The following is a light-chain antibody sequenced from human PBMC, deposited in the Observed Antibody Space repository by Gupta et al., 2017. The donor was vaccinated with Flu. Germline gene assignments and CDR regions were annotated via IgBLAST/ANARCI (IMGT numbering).Light chain of an antibody. V-gene: IGLV6-57*01. CDR3: QSYGHHNSDV. Sequence: NFILTQPHSVSESPGKTVTISCTRSSGSIASTYVQWYQQRPGSSPTTVIFEDVKRPSGVPDRFSGSIDSSSNSASLSISELKTEDEADDYCQSYGHHNSDVFGGGTKLTVL. J-gene: IGLJ3*02. CDR1: SGSIASTY. CDR2: EDV.